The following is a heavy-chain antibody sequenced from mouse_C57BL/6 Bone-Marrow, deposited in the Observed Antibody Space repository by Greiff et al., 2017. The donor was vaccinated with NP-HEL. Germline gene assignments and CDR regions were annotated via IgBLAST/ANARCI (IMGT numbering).Heavy chain of an antibody. CDR1: GYTFTDYY. J-gene: IGHJ3*01. Sequence: VQLKESGAELVRPGASVKLSCKASGYTFTDYYINWVKQRPGQGLEWIARIYPGSGNPYYNEKFKGKATLTAEKSSSTAYMQLSSLTSEDSAVYFCARDYGSAYWGQGTLVTVSA. CDR2: IYPGSGNP. V-gene: IGHV1-76*01. CDR3: ARDYGSAY. D-gene: IGHD1-1*01.